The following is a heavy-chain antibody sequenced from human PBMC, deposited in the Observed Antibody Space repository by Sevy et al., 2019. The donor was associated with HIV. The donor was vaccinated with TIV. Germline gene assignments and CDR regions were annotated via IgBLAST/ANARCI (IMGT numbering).Heavy chain of an antibody. CDR2: IIFGCGRI. D-gene: IGHD2-15*01. CDR1: GFAFCGYS. J-gene: IGHJ4*02. Sequence: GGSLRLSCAASGFAFCGYSMSWIRQAPGKGLEWVSTIIFGCGRIYYADSVKGRFTISRDNSKNSFYLQMDSLRVEDTALYYCAREGCLRLLDYWGQGTRVTVSS. V-gene: IGHV3-23*01. CDR3: AREGCLRLLDY.